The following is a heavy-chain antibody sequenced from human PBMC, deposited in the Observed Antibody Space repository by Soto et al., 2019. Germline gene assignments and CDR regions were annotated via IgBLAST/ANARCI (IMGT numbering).Heavy chain of an antibody. CDR2: IYSDGRT. CDR1: GFSVSGNY. Sequence: EVQLVESGGGLVQPGGSLRLSCAPSGFSVSGNYMSWVRQAPGKGLEWVSVIYSDGRTFYADSVKDRFTISRDNSKNTLFLQMNSLRAEDTAVYYCTRDPTTTVTTYAFDIWGQGTKVTVSS. V-gene: IGHV3-66*01. CDR3: TRDPTTTVTTYAFDI. D-gene: IGHD4-17*01. J-gene: IGHJ3*02.